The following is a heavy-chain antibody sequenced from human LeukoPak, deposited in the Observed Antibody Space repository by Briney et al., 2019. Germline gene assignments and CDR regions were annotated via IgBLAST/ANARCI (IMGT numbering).Heavy chain of an antibody. CDR1: GGTFSSYA. CDR3: ARGEQWDNWFDP. Sequence: ASVKVSCKASGGTFSSYAISWVRQAPGQGLEWMGGIIPIFGTANYAQKFQGRVTITADKSTSTAYMELSRLRSDDTAVYYCARGEQWDNWFDPWGQGTLVTVSS. CDR2: IIPIFGTA. D-gene: IGHD6-19*01. V-gene: IGHV1-69*06. J-gene: IGHJ5*02.